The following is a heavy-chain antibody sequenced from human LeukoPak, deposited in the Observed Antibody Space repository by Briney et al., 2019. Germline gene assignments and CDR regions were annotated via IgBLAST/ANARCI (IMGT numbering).Heavy chain of an antibody. J-gene: IGHJ5*02. CDR2: INTNTGNP. CDR1: GYTFTSYA. Sequence: ASVKVSCKASGYTFTSYAMNWVRQAPGQGLEWMGWINTNTGNPTYAQGFTGRFVFSLDTSVSTAYLQISSLKAEDTAVYYCARSPGGRRENWFDPWGQGTLVTVSS. CDR3: ARSPGGRRENWFDP. D-gene: IGHD2-8*02. V-gene: IGHV7-4-1*02.